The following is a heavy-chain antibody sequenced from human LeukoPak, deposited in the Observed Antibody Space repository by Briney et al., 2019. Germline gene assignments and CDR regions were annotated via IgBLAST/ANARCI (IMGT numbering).Heavy chain of an antibody. CDR1: GGSISSGGYS. CDR3: ARENEEYYVGNSGY. J-gene: IGHJ4*02. V-gene: IGHV4-30-2*01. Sequence: SQTLSLTCAVSGGSISSGGYSWSWIRQPPGKGLEWIGYIYHSGSTYYNPSLKSRVTISVDRSKNQFSLKLSSVTAADTAVYYCARENEEYYVGNSGYWGQGTLVIVSS. D-gene: IGHD4-23*01. CDR2: IYHSGST.